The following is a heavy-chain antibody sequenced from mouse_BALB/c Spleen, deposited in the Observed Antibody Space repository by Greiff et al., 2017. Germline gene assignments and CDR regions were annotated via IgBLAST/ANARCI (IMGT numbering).Heavy chain of an antibody. J-gene: IGHJ2*01. CDR1: GYAFSSYW. CDR3: ARRDWDYFDY. D-gene: IGHD4-1*01. V-gene: IGHV1-80*01. Sequence: VQLQQSGAELVRPGSSVKISCKASGYAFSSYWMNWVKQRPGQGLEWIGQIYPGDGDTNYNGKFKGKATLTADKSSSTAYMQLSSLTSEDSAVYFCARRDWDYFDYGGQGTTLTVSS. CDR2: IYPGDGDT.